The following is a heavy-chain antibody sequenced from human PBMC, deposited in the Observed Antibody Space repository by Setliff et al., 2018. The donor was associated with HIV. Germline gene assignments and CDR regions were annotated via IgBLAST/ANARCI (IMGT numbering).Heavy chain of an antibody. J-gene: IGHJ6*03. CDR3: ARGRGYYYYYMDV. V-gene: IGHV1-8*02. CDR1: GDTFTSYD. CDR2: MTPYSGNT. Sequence: ASVKVSCKTSGDTFTSYDINWVRQAAGHGLEWMGWMTPYSGNTGYAQKFQGRVTMTRNTSISTAYMELISLRSEDTAVYYCARGRGYYYYYMDVWGKGTTVTVSS. D-gene: IGHD3-10*01.